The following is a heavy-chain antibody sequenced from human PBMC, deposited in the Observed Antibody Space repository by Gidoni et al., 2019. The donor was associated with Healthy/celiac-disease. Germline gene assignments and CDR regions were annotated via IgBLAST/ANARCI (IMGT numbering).Heavy chain of an antibody. V-gene: IGHV5-10-1*03. CDR2: IAPSESYT. D-gene: IGHD2-21*01. CDR3: ARHAPGGGEYSRGDY. CDR1: GYSFTSYW. J-gene: IGHJ4*02. Sequence: EVQLVQSGAEVKKPGESLRISCTGSGYSFTSYWISWVRQMPGKGLEWMGRIAPSESYTNYSPSFQGHVTISADKSISTAYRKWSSMKASDTAMYYCARHAPGGGEYSRGDYWGQGTLVTVSS.